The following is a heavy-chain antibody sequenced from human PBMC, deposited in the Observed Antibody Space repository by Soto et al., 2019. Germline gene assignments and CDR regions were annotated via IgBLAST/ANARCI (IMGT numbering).Heavy chain of an antibody. Sequence: EVHLVQSGAEMKKPGESLKISCEGSGYTFTNYWIGWVRQMPGKGLEWMGIIYPGDSDTRYSPSFQGQVTFSADKSTTSAYLQWSSLKASDTAIYFCARRARGNWAFDYWGLGTLVTVSS. J-gene: IGHJ4*02. CDR3: ARRARGNWAFDY. CDR2: IYPGDSDT. D-gene: IGHD3-16*01. V-gene: IGHV5-51*03. CDR1: GYTFTNYW.